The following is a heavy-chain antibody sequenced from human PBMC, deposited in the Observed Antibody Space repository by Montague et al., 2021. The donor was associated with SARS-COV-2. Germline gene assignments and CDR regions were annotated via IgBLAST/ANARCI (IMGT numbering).Heavy chain of an antibody. J-gene: IGHJ4*02. CDR2: TYYRSKWYN. D-gene: IGHD2-2*01. Sequence: CAISGDSVSSNIATWNWIRQSPSRGLEWLGRTYYRSKWYNDYAESVKSRITIDPDTSKHQFSLHPNSATPEDTAVYYCARIPVGSKYYFDFWGQGTLVTVSS. CDR3: ARIPVGSKYYFDF. V-gene: IGHV6-1*01. CDR1: GDSVSSNIAT.